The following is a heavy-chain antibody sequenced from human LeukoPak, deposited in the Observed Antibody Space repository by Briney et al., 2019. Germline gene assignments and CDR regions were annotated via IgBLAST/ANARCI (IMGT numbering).Heavy chain of an antibody. V-gene: IGHV1-69*13. CDR2: IIPIFGTA. J-gene: IGHJ6*03. Sequence: ASVKVSCKASGYTFTSYGISWVRQAPGQGLEWMGGIIPIFGTANYAQKFQGRVTITADESTSTAYMELSSLRSEDTAVYYCARGVRTLNPPSYCGGDCYRRGYYYYYYMDVWGKGTTVTISS. CDR1: GYTFTSYG. D-gene: IGHD2-21*02. CDR3: ARGVRTLNPPSYCGGDCYRRGYYYYYYMDV.